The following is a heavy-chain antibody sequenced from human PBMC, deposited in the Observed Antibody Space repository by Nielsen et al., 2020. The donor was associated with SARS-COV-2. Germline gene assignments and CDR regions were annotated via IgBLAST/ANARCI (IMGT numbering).Heavy chain of an antibody. V-gene: IGHV4-59*01. D-gene: IGHD3-3*01. Sequence: SETLSLTCTVSGGSISSYYWSWIRQPPGKGLEWIGYIYYSGSTNYNPSLKSRVTISVDTSKNQFSLKLSSVTAADTAVYYCARAQTSRITIFGVVGAFDIWGQGTMVTVSS. J-gene: IGHJ3*02. CDR2: IYYSGST. CDR1: GGSISSYY. CDR3: ARAQTSRITIFGVVGAFDI.